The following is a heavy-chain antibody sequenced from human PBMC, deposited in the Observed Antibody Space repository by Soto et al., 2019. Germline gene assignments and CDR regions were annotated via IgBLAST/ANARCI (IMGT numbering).Heavy chain of an antibody. CDR3: ARRKDSSRYFYGLDV. Sequence: QVALQQWGAGLLKPAQTLSLTCGVHGGSFNDYFWTWIRLTPGKGLEWIGVVHHTGTSYYNPSLRSRLTVSVDTSKSQFSLTLTSVTATDTGTYYCARRKDSSRYFYGLDVWGQGTTVVVS. J-gene: IGHJ6*02. CDR2: VHHTGTS. V-gene: IGHV4-34*02. CDR1: GGSFNDYF. D-gene: IGHD4-4*01.